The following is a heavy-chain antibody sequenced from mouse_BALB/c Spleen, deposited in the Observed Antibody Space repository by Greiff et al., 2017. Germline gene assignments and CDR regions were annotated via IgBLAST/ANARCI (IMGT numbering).Heavy chain of an antibody. CDR3: ARDFSHFDY. CDR2: ISSGGSYT. V-gene: IGHV5-9-4*01. Sequence: EVMLVESGGGLVKPGGSLKLSCAASGFTFSSYAMSWVRQSPEKRLEWVAEISSGGSYTYYPDTVTGRFTISRDNAKNTLYLEMSSLRSEDTAMYYCARDFSHFDYWGQGTTLTVSS. J-gene: IGHJ2*01. CDR1: GFTFSSYA.